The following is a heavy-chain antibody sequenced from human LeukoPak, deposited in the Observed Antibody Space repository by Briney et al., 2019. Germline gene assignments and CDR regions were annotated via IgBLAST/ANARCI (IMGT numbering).Heavy chain of an antibody. V-gene: IGHV3-48*02. D-gene: IGHD5-12*01. CDR1: GFSFSNYN. J-gene: IGHJ4*02. CDR2: ISRTSSTI. Sequence: GGSLRLSCAASGFSFSNYNMNWVRQAPGTGLEWVSYISRTSSTIYYTDSVRGRFTISRDNAKNSLYLQMNSLRDDDTAVYYCARDMSGPDSHWGQGTLVTVS. CDR3: ARDMSGPDSH.